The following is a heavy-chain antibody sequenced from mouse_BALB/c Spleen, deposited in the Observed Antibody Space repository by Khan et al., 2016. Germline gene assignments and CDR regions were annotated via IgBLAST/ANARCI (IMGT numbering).Heavy chain of an antibody. CDR2: INPDSSTI. Sequence: EVKLLESGGGLVQPGGSLKLSCAASGFAFSRYWMSWVRQAPGKGLEWIGEINPDSSTINYTPSLKDKFIISRDNAKSTLYLQLSKVSSEDTTPYYCARSRYYGWFAYWGQGTLVPVST. CDR3: ARSRYYGWFAY. J-gene: IGHJ3*01. V-gene: IGHV4-1*02. D-gene: IGHD1-1*01. CDR1: GFAFSRYW.